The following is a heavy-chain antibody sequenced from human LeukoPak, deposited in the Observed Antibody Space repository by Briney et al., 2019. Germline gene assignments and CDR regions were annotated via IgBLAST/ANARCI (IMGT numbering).Heavy chain of an antibody. CDR3: AREQYFDL. CDR1: GGFISSGGYY. CDR2: IYYTGST. V-gene: IGHV4-31*03. J-gene: IGHJ2*01. Sequence: SETLSLTCTVSGGFISSGGYYWSWIRQHPGKGLEWIGYIYYTGSTYYNPSLKSRASISVDTSNNQFSLKLSSVSAADTAVYYCAREQYFDLWGRGTLVTVSS.